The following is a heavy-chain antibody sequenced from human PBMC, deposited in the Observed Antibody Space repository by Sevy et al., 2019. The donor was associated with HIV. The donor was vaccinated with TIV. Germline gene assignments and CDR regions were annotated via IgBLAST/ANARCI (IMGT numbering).Heavy chain of an antibody. V-gene: IGHV3-66*01. CDR1: GFTVNSNY. D-gene: IGHD5-18*01. Sequence: GGSLRLSCAASGFTVNSNYMTWVRQAPGKGLEGVSVIHSDDTTYHADSVEDWFTISRHNFKNTLYLHMSILRAEDTAVYYCARGKSGYGYALNYWGQGTLVTVSS. CDR2: IHSDDTT. J-gene: IGHJ4*02. CDR3: ARGKSGYGYALNY.